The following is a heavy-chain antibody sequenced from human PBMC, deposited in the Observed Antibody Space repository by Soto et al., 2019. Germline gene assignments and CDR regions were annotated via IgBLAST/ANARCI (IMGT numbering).Heavy chain of an antibody. D-gene: IGHD6-6*01. CDR3: AKDLTRQLAYWLDP. V-gene: IGHV1-2*02. J-gene: IGHJ5*02. Sequence: GASVKVSCKASGFSFTGYYIHWLRQAPGQGLEWMGWINAHSGGTEYAQKFQGRVTLTRDTSISTAYMTLSSLRSDDTAIYYCAKDLTRQLAYWLDPWGQGTQDTVS. CDR1: GFSFTGYY. CDR2: INAHSGGT.